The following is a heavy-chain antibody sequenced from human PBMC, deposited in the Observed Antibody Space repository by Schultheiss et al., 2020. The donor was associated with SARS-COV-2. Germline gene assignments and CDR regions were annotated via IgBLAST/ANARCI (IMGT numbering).Heavy chain of an antibody. CDR1: GFTFSSYA. J-gene: IGHJ4*02. Sequence: GGSLRLSCAASGFTFSSYAMSWVRQAPGKGLEWVSYISSSSSTIYYADSVKGRFTISRDNAKNSLYLQMNSLRAEDTAVYYCARDSGYDGSGLDRYWGQGTLVTVSS. V-gene: IGHV3-48*01. CDR2: ISSSSSTI. CDR3: ARDSGYDGSGLDRY. D-gene: IGHD3-22*01.